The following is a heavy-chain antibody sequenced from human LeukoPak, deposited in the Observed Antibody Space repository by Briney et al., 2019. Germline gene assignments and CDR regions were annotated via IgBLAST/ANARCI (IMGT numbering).Heavy chain of an antibody. CDR3: ARRVAYSSSWYFDY. D-gene: IGHD6-13*01. CDR1: GGSISSSSYY. J-gene: IGHJ4*02. CDR2: IYYSGST. V-gene: IGHV4-39*01. Sequence: SETLSLTCTVSGGSISSSSYYWGWIRQPPGKGLEWIGSIYYSGSTYYNPSLKSRVTISVDTSKNQFSLKLSSVTAADTAVYYCARRVAYSSSWYFDYWGQGTLVTVSP.